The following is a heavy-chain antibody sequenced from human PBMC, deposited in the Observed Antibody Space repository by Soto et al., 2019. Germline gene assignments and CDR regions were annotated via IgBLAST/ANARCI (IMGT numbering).Heavy chain of an antibody. CDR1: GYTLTELS. D-gene: IGHD3-10*01. CDR3: ATIGDLREYYYYGMDV. V-gene: IGHV1-24*01. Sequence: ASVQVSCKVSGYTLTELSMHWVRQAPGKGLEWMGGFDPEDGETIYAQKFQGRVTMTEDTSTDTAYMELSSLRSEDTAVYYCATIGDLREYYYYGMDVWGQGTTVTGSS. J-gene: IGHJ6*02. CDR2: FDPEDGET.